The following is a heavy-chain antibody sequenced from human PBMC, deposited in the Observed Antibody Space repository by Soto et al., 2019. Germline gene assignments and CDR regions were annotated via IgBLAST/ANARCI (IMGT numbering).Heavy chain of an antibody. CDR2: INTYNGNT. D-gene: IGHD3-10*01. Sequence: GASVPVALPGSGSAFPNYGISWVRQDPGQGLEWMGWINTYNGNTNHAQKLQGRVTMTTDTSTSTAYMELRSLRSDDTAVYYCARGVGSGTYYNQYNWFDPWGQGTLVTVSS. CDR1: GSAFPNYG. J-gene: IGHJ5*02. V-gene: IGHV1-18*01. CDR3: ARGVGSGTYYNQYNWFDP.